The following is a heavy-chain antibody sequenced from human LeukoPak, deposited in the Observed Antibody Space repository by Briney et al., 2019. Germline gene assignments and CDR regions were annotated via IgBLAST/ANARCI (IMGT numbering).Heavy chain of an antibody. CDR1: GFTFSSHA. CDR2: ISSSGGSA. V-gene: IGHV3-23*01. Sequence: GGSLRLSCAASGFTFSSHAMIWVRQAPGKGLEWVSAISSSGGSASYTDSVKGRFTISRDSSKNTLYLQMNSLRAEDTAVYYCAKPYTSAWYYFDYWGQGTLVTVSS. D-gene: IGHD6-19*01. J-gene: IGHJ4*02. CDR3: AKPYTSAWYYFDY.